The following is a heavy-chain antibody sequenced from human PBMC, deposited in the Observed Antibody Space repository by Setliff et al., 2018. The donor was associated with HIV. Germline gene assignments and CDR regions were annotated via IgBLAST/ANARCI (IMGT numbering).Heavy chain of an antibody. CDR1: GGSISSGGYS. D-gene: IGHD5-18*01. V-gene: IGHV4-30-2*01. J-gene: IGHJ5*02. Sequence: SETLSLTCSVSGGSISSGGYSWSWIRQPPGKGLEWIGYIYHSGSTSYNPSLKSRVTISVDRYKNQFYLKLSSVTAADTAVYYCVRVGPPYSYGGWFDPWGQGTLVTVS. CDR3: VRVGPPYSYGGWFDP. CDR2: IYHSGST.